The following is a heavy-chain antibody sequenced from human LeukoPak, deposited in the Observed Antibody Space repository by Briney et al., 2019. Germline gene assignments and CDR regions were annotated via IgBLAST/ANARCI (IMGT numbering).Heavy chain of an antibody. CDR2: IIPILGIA. CDR3: ATSGDCGGDCYGEYFQH. Sequence: GASVKVSCKASGGTFSSYTISWVRQAPGQGLEWMGRIIPILGIANYAQKFQGRDTITADKSTSTAYMELSSLRSEDTAVYYCATSGDCGGDCYGEYFQHWGQGTLVTVSS. CDR1: GGTFSSYT. J-gene: IGHJ1*01. V-gene: IGHV1-69*02. D-gene: IGHD2-21*01.